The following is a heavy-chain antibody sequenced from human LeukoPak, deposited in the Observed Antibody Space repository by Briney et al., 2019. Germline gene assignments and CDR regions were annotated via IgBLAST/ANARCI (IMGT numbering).Heavy chain of an antibody. CDR3: ARSEVCSSTSCYAPVY. V-gene: IGHV4-61*02. J-gene: IGHJ4*02. D-gene: IGHD2-2*01. CDR1: GGSISSGSYY. Sequence: SETLSLTCTVSGGSISSGSYYWSWIRQPARKGLEWIGRIYTSGSTNYNPSLKSRVTISVDTSKNQFSLRLRSVTDADTAVYYCARSEVCSSTSCYAPVYWGQGTLVTVSS. CDR2: IYTSGST.